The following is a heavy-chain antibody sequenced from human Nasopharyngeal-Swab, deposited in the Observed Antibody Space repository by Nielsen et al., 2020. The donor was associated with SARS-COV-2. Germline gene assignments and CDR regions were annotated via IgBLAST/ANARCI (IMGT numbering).Heavy chain of an antibody. Sequence: GGSLRLSCAASGFTFSSYSMNWVRQAPGKGLEWVSSISSSSSYIYYADSVKGRFTISRDNAKNSLYLQMNSLRAEDTAVYYCARDVWITMVRGAIDYWGQGTLVTVSS. D-gene: IGHD3-10*01. CDR1: GFTFSSYS. CDR3: ARDVWITMVRGAIDY. J-gene: IGHJ4*02. V-gene: IGHV3-21*01. CDR2: ISSSSSYI.